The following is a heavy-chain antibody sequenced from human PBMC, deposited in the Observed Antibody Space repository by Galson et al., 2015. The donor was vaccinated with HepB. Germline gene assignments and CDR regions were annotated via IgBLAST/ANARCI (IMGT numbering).Heavy chain of an antibody. D-gene: IGHD4-17*01. V-gene: IGHV4-59*08. CDR3: ARLSSYGDHLPDPFDY. Sequence: SETLSLTCTVSGGSISSYYWSWIRQPPGKGLEWIGYIYYSGSTNYNPSLKSRVTISVDTSKNQFSLKLSSVTAADTAVYYCARLSSYGDHLPDPFDYWGQGTLVTVSS. CDR1: GGSISSYY. J-gene: IGHJ4*02. CDR2: IYYSGST.